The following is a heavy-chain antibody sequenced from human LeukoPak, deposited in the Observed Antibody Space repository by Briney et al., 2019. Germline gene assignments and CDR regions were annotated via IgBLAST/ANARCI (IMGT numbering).Heavy chain of an antibody. J-gene: IGHJ4*02. V-gene: IGHV3-21*01. CDR1: GFTFSSYS. CDR2: ISSSSSYI. CDR3: ASRYMASYYFDY. Sequence: KSGGSPRLSCAASGFTFSSYSMNWVRQAPGKGLEWVSSISSSSSYIYYADSVKGRFTISRDNAKNSLYLQMNSLRAEDTAVYYCASRYMASYYFDYWGQGTLVTVSS. D-gene: IGHD1-14*01.